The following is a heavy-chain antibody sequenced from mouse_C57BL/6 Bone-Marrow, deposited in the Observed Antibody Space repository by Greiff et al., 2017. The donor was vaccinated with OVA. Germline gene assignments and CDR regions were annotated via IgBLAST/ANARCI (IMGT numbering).Heavy chain of an antibody. CDR1: GYTFTSYW. J-gene: IGHJ1*03. V-gene: IGHV1-50*01. D-gene: IGHD1-1*01. Sequence: QVHVKQPGAELVKPGASVKLSCKASGYTFTSYWMQWVKQRPGQGLEWIGEIDPSDSYTNYNQKFKGKATLTVDTSSSTAYMQLSSLTSEDSAVYYCARREKFTTVVATWDWYFDVWGTGTTVTVSS. CDR2: IDPSDSYT. CDR3: ARREKFTTVVATWDWYFDV.